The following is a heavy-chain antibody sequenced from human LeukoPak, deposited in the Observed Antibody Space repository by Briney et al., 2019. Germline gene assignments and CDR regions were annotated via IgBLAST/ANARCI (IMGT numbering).Heavy chain of an antibody. CDR3: ARNSAYSSSSGTNL. Sequence: ASETLSLTCAVYGGSFGGYYWNWIRQPPGKGLEWIGEINQSGSTNYNPSLKSRVTISVDTSKRQFSLKLTSVTAADTAVYFCARNSAYSSSSGTNLWGQGTLVTVSS. V-gene: IGHV4-34*01. CDR2: INQSGST. J-gene: IGHJ4*02. CDR1: GGSFGGYY. D-gene: IGHD6-6*01.